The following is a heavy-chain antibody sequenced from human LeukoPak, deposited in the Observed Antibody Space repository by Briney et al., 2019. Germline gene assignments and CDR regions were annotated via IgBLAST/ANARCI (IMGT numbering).Heavy chain of an antibody. CDR3: AREDWFDP. CDR1: GFTFRSYG. J-gene: IGHJ5*02. V-gene: IGHV3-33*01. Sequence: PGRSLRLSCAASGFTFRSYGMHWVRQAPGKGLEWVAVIWYDGSNKYYADSVKGRFTISRDDSKNTLYLQMNSLRAEDTAVYYCAREDWFDPWGQGTLVTVSS. CDR2: IWYDGSNK.